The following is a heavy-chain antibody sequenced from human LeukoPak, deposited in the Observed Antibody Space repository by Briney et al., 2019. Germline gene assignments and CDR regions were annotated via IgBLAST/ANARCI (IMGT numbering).Heavy chain of an antibody. Sequence: GGSLRLSCAASGFTFSSYGMHWVHQAPGKGLEWVAVIWYDGSNKYYADSVKGRFTISRDNSKNTLYLQMNSLRAEDTAVYYCARGYYDSSYELDYWGQGTLVTVSS. CDR1: GFTFSSYG. V-gene: IGHV3-33*01. D-gene: IGHD3-22*01. CDR2: IWYDGSNK. J-gene: IGHJ4*02. CDR3: ARGYYDSSYELDY.